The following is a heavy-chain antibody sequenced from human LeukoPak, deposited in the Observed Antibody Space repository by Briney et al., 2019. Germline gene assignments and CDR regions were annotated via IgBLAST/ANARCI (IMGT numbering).Heavy chain of an antibody. CDR1: GYTFTGYY. CDR2: INHNSGGT. CDR3: ARDQSGYCSSTSCYGYYYYMDV. J-gene: IGHJ6*03. D-gene: IGHD2-2*01. V-gene: IGHV1-2*02. Sequence: ASVKVSCKAPGYTFTGYYMHWVRQAPGQRLEWMGWINHNSGGTNYAQKFQGRVTMTRDTSISTAYMELSRLRSDDTAVYYCARDQSGYCSSTSCYGYYYYMDVWGKGTTVTVSS.